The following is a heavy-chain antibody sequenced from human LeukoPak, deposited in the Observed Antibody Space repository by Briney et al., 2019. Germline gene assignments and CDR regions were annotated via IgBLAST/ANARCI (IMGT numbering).Heavy chain of an antibody. CDR1: GFTFSSYS. J-gene: IGHJ4*02. CDR3: ARDGQRTYYYDSSGYYVDY. CDR2: ISSSSSYI. D-gene: IGHD3-22*01. Sequence: GGFLRLSCAASGFTFSSYSMNWVRQAPGKGLEWVSSISSSSSYIYYADSVKGRCTISRDNAKNALYLQMNSLRAEDTAVYYCARDGQRTYYYDSSGYYVDYWGQGTLVTVSS. V-gene: IGHV3-21*01.